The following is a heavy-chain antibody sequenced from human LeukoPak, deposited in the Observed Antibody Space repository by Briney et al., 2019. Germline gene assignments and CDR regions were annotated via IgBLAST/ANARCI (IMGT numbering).Heavy chain of an antibody. CDR3: AEGLELSWVSGIAVAGGFDY. Sequence: GGSLRLSCAASGFAFGSYGMSWVRQAPGKGLEWVAAISASGSNPHYSDSVKGRFLISRDNTENTMYLQMKSLRAEDTAVYYCAEGLELSWVSGIAVAGGFDYWGQGTVVTVSS. V-gene: IGHV3-23*01. D-gene: IGHD6-19*01. J-gene: IGHJ4*02. CDR2: ISASGSNP. CDR1: GFAFGSYG.